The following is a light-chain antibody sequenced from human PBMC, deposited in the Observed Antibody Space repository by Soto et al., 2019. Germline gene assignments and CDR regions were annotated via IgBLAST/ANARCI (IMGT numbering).Light chain of an antibody. CDR2: EVS. V-gene: IGLV2-8*01. CDR3: SSFAGSTGV. CDR1: SSDVGGYNY. Sequence: QSALTQPPSASGSPGPSVTISCTGTSSDVGGYNYVSWYQQHPGKAPKLMIYEVSKRPSGVPDRFSGSKSGNTASLPVSGLQAEDEADNYCSSFAGSTGVFGTGTKVTVL. J-gene: IGLJ1*01.